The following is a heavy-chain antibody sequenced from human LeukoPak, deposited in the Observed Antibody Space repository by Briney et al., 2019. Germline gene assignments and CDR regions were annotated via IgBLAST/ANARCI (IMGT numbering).Heavy chain of an antibody. CDR2: VWPDDSDT. V-gene: IGHV5-51*01. CDR1: GYTFTDYW. Sequence: GESLKISCKTSGYTFTDYWIGWVRQMPGKGLEWMGIVWPDDSDTRYSSSFQGQVTISADKSTTTAYLQWSSLKASDTAMYYCARQVGKITRVIPRYFDNWGQGTLVTVSS. D-gene: IGHD3-3*01. J-gene: IGHJ4*02. CDR3: ARQVGKITRVIPRYFDN.